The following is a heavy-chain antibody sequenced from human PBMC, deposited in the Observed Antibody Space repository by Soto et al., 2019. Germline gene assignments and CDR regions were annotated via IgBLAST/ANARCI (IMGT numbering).Heavy chain of an antibody. J-gene: IGHJ5*02. D-gene: IGHD4-17*01. CDR2: IIPIFGKT. CDR1: GYTFTSYG. V-gene: IGHV1-69*13. CDR3: ARDRFYGECWFDP. Sequence: ASVKVSCKASGYTFTSYGISWVRQAPGQGPEWMGGIIPIFGKTNYAQKFQGRVTITADESTSTAYMELSSLRSEDTAVYYCARDRFYGECWFDPWGQGTLVTVSS.